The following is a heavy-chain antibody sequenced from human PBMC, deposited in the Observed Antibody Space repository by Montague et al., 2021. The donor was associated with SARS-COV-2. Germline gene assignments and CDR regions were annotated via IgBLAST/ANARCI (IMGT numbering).Heavy chain of an antibody. D-gene: IGHD2-15*01. V-gene: IGHV4-59*01. CDR3: ARGNGRSTDAFDI. CDR2: IYYSGNP. Sequence: SETLSLTCTVSGGSISTYYWSWIRQSPGKGLEWIGYIYYSGNPNXNPSLTSRLSMSVDTSKNQFSLELSSVTAADTAVFFCARGNGRSTDAFDIWGQGITVTVSS. J-gene: IGHJ3*02. CDR1: GGSISTYY.